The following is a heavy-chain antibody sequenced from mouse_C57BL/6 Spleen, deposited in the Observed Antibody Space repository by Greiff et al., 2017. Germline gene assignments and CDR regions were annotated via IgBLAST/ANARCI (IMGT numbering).Heavy chain of an antibody. CDR1: GYTFTGYW. V-gene: IGHV1-9*01. J-gene: IGHJ4*01. D-gene: IGHD1-1*01. CDR2: ILPGSGST. Sequence: VQLQQSGAELMKPGASVKLSCKATGYTFTGYWIEWVKQRPGHGLQWIGEILPGSGSTNYNEKFKGKATFTADTSSNTAYMQLRSLTTEDSAIYYCASPNTTVVGDRSYYAMAYWGQGTSVTVSA. CDR3: ASPNTTVVGDRSYYAMAY.